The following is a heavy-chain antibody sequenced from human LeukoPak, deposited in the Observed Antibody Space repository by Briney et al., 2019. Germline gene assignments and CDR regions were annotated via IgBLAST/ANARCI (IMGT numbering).Heavy chain of an antibody. J-gene: IGHJ5*02. Sequence: SETLSLTCAVYGGSFSGYYWSWIRQPPGKGLEWIGEINHSGSTNYNPSLKSRVTISVDTSKNQFSLKLSSVTAAGQAVYYGARDSGYYYSKEGAFHPWGQGTLVTVSS. CDR3: ARDSGYYYSKEGAFHP. CDR2: INHSGST. V-gene: IGHV4-34*01. CDR1: GGSFSGYY. D-gene: IGHD3-22*01.